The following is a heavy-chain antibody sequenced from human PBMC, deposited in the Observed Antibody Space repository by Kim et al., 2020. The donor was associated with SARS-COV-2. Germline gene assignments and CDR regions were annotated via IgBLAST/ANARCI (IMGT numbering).Heavy chain of an antibody. CDR2: ISAYNGNT. V-gene: IGHV1-18*01. CDR1: GYTFTSYG. J-gene: IGHJ5*02. CDR3: ARAKDIGVVVAPADQGWFDP. D-gene: IGHD2-15*01. Sequence: ASVKVSCKASGYTFTSYGISWVRQAPGQGLEWMGWISAYNGNTNYAQKLQGRVTMTTDTSTSTAYMELRSLRSDDTAVYYCARAKDIGVVVAPADQGWFDPWGQGTRVTVSS.